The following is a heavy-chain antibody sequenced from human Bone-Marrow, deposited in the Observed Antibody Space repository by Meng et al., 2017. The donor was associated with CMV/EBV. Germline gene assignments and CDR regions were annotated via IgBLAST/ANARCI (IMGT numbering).Heavy chain of an antibody. CDR1: G. CDR2: IWYDGSNK. Sequence: GMHWVRQAPGKGLEWVAVIWYDGSNKYYSDSVKGRFTISRDNSKNTLFLQMNSLRAEDTAVYYCAGDLPVEYGDYVDVPLVSWHFDLWARGTLVTVSS. D-gene: IGHD4-17*01. J-gene: IGHJ2*01. CDR3: AGDLPVEYGDYVDVPLVSWHFDL. V-gene: IGHV3-33*01.